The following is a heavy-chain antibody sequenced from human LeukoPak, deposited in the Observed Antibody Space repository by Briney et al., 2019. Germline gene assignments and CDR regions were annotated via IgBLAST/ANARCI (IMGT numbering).Heavy chain of an antibody. CDR1: GGSISSDY. V-gene: IGHV3-23*01. J-gene: IGHJ4*02. Sequence: ETLSLTCTVSGGSISSDYWSWIRQAPGKGLEWVSGISNSGGRTDYADSVKGRYTISRDNSKNTLYLQMNSLRADDTAVYYCAKGVPERWELHYFDYWGQGTLVTVSS. D-gene: IGHD1-26*01. CDR2: ISNSGGRT. CDR3: AKGVPERWELHYFDY.